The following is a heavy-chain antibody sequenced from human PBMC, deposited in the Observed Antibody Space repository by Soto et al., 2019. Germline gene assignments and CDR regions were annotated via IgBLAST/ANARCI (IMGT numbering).Heavy chain of an antibody. CDR3: AREGAVAGLDAFDI. Sequence: ASVKVSCKASGYTFTRYDINWVRQATGQGLEWMGWMNPNSGNTGYAQKFQGRVTMTRNTSISTAYMELSSLRSEDMAVYYCAREGAVAGLDAFDIWGQGTMVTVSS. V-gene: IGHV1-8*01. J-gene: IGHJ3*02. D-gene: IGHD6-19*01. CDR1: GYTFTRYD. CDR2: MNPNSGNT.